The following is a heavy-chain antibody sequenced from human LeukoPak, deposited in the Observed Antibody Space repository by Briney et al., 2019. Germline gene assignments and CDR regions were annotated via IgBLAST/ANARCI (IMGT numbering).Heavy chain of an antibody. V-gene: IGHV3-23*01. CDR3: AKDFIRTGSHLPKTYFDY. J-gene: IGHJ4*02. Sequence: GGSLRLSCAASGFTFSSYAMSWVRQAPGKGLEWVSAISGSGGSTYYADSVKGRFTISRDNSKNTLYPQMNSLRAEDTAVYYCAKDFIRTGSHLPKTYFDYWGQGTLVTVSS. D-gene: IGHD1-26*01. CDR1: GFTFSSYA. CDR2: ISGSGGST.